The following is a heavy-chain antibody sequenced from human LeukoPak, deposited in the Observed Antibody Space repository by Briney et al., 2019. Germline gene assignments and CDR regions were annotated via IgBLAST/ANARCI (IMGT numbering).Heavy chain of an antibody. CDR1: SGSISSYY. CDR3: ARFAVVPVYYYYYMDV. Sequence: SETLSLTCTVSSGSISSYYWSWIRQPPGKGLEWIGYIYYSGSTNYNPSLKSRVTISVDTSKNQFSLKLSSVTAADTAVYYCARFAVVPVYYYYYMDVWGKGTTVTVSS. CDR2: IYYSGST. V-gene: IGHV4-59*08. J-gene: IGHJ6*03. D-gene: IGHD2-2*01.